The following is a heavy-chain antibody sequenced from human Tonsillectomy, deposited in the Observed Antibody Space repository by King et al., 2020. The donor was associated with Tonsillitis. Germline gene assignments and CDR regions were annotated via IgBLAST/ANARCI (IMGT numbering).Heavy chain of an antibody. V-gene: IGHV3-15*01. CDR1: GFTFSSAW. Sequence: EVQLVESGGDLVKPGGSLRLSCAASGFTFSSAWLSWVRQAPGKGLEWVGRIKNKAAGESTDYAAPVKGRFTISRDNSNSILYLHINSLKTDDTAVYYCTNLHKPGECDDWGQGTLVTVSS. J-gene: IGHJ4*02. CDR2: IKNKAAGEST. D-gene: IGHD2-21*01. CDR3: TNLHKPGECDD.